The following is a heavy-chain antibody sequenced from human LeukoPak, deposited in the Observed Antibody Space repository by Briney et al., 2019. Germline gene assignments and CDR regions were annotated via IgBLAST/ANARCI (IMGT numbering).Heavy chain of an antibody. V-gene: IGHV1-2*02. CDR3: ARGRSDYYLDS. CDR2: IYPDSGGT. CDR1: GYTFTGYY. J-gene: IGHJ4*02. D-gene: IGHD3-10*01. Sequence: ASVKVSCKASGYTFTGYYMHWVRQAPGHGLEWMGWIYPDSGGTNYAQKFQGRVTMTRDTSISTAYKGLSRLTSDDTAVYYCARGRSDYYLDSWGQGTLVTVSS.